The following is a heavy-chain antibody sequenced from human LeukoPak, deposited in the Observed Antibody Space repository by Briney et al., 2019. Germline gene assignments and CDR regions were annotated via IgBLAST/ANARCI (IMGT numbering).Heavy chain of an antibody. J-gene: IGHJ4*02. D-gene: IGHD1-14*01. CDR1: GFTFDDYA. V-gene: IGHV3-9*01. Sequence: GGSLRLSCSASGFTFDDYAMHWVRQAPGKGLEWVSGISWNSGSIGYADSVKGRFTISRDNAKNSLYLQMNSLRAEDTALYYCAKDIATGNRLYYFDYWGQGTLVTVSS. CDR2: ISWNSGSI. CDR3: AKDIATGNRLYYFDY.